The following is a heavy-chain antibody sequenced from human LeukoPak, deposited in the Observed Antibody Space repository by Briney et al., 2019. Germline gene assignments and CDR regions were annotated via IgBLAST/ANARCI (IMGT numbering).Heavy chain of an antibody. V-gene: IGHV1-8*03. D-gene: IGHD5-12*01. J-gene: IGHJ4*02. CDR2: MNPNSGNT. CDR3: ARGWEYSGYDFNY. Sequence: ASVKVSCKASGYTFTSYDINWVRQATGQGLEWMGWMNPNSGNTGYAQKFQGRVTITRNTSISTAYMELSSLRSEDTAVYYCARGWEYSGYDFNYWGQGTLVTVSS. CDR1: GYTFTSYD.